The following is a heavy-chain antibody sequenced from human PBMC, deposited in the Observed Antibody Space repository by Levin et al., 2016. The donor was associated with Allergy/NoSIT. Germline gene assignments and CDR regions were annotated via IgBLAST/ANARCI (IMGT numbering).Heavy chain of an antibody. CDR2: ISSSSSTI. CDR3: ARVPPIFGVVIILREGYYYYMDV. D-gene: IGHD3-3*01. J-gene: IGHJ6*03. Sequence: RQPPGKGLEWVSYISSSSSTIYYADSVKGRFTISRDNAKNSLYLQMNSLRDEDTAVYYCARVPPIFGVVIILREGYYYYMDVWGKGTTVTVSS. V-gene: IGHV3-48*02.